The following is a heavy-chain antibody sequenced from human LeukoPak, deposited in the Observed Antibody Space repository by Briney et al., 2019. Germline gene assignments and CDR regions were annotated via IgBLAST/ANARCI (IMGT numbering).Heavy chain of an antibody. J-gene: IGHJ4*02. CDR2: ISGSGGST. CDR1: GFTFSSYA. Sequence: GGSLRLSCAASGFTFSSYAMSWVRQAPGKGLEWVSAISGSGGSTYYADSVKGRFTISRDNSKNTLYLQMNSLRAEDTAVYYCAKDLITMIVVVKYRGFGFDYWGQGTLVTVSS. CDR3: AKDLITMIVVVKYRGFGFDY. V-gene: IGHV3-23*01. D-gene: IGHD3-22*01.